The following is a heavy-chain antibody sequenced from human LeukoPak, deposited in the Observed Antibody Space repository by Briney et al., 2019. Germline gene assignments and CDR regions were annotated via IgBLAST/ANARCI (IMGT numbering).Heavy chain of an antibody. CDR2: ISGSGGST. Sequence: AGGSLRLSCAASGFTFSSYAMSWVRQAPGKGLEWVSAISGSGGSTYYADSVKGRFTISRDNSKNTLYLQMSSLRAEDTAVYYCAKRRGGGSYYFDYWGQGTLVTVSS. J-gene: IGHJ4*02. V-gene: IGHV3-23*01. CDR1: GFTFSSYA. CDR3: AKRRGGGSYYFDY. D-gene: IGHD1-26*01.